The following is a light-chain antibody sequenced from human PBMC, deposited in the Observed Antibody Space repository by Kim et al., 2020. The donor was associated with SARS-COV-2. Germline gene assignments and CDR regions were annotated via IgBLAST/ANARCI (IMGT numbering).Light chain of an antibody. Sequence: SSELTQDPAVSVALGQTVRITCQGDSLRSFYASWYQQKPGQAPVLVIYAKNNRPSGIPDRFSGSSSGNTASLTITGAQAEDEADYYCGYRDSSGDWVFGGGTQLTVL. V-gene: IGLV3-19*01. J-gene: IGLJ3*02. CDR3: GYRDSSGDWV. CDR2: AKN. CDR1: SLRSFY.